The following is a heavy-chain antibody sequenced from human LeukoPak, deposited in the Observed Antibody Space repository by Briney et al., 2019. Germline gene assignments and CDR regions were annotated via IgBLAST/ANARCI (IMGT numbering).Heavy chain of an antibody. CDR1: GFTFNNYW. Sequence: PGGSLRLSCAASGFTFNNYWMSWVRQAPGKGLEWVATIKQDGSENYYVDSVKGRFTISRDNAKNSLYLQMSSLRAEDTAVYYCARGQGSASLYEFGYWGQGTLVTVSS. D-gene: IGHD2-8*01. V-gene: IGHV3-7*01. J-gene: IGHJ4*02. CDR2: IKQDGSEN. CDR3: ARGQGSASLYEFGY.